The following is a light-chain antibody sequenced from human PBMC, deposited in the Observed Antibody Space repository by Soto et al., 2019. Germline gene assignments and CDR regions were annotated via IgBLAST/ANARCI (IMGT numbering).Light chain of an antibody. V-gene: IGKV3-20*01. CDR1: QSVSSNH. CDR3: QQYGSSPGT. Sequence: EVVFSQSPGTLSFSTGERATLSCRASQSVSSNHLAWYQQKPGQAPRLLIYGASTRASGIPDRFSGSGSGTDFTLTISRLDPEDFAVYYCQQYGSSPGTFGQGPKVDI. J-gene: IGKJ1*01. CDR2: GAS.